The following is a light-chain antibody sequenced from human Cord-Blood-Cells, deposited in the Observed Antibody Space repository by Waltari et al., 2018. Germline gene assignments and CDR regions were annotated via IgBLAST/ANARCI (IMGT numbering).Light chain of an antibody. CDR3: QQYDNLPPLT. Sequence: DIQMTQSPSSLSASVGDRVTITCQASQDISNYLNWYQQKPGKDPKLLIYDASNLETGVQSRFSRSGSGTDFTFTISSLQPEDIATYDCQQYDNLPPLTFGGGTKVESK. CDR1: QDISNY. CDR2: DAS. V-gene: IGKV1-33*01. J-gene: IGKJ4*01.